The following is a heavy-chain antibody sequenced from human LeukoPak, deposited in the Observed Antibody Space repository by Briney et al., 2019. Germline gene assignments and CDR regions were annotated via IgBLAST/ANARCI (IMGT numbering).Heavy chain of an antibody. CDR2: ISAYNGNT. CDR1: RYTLATYG. V-gene: IGHV1-18*01. CDR3: ATAGDFWSGSPFDY. Sequence: ASVKVSCKSSRYTLATYGISWVRQAPGQGLEWMGWISAYNGNTNYAQKLQDRVTMTTDTSTSTAYMELRSLRSDDTAVYYCATAGDFWSGSPFDYWGQGTLVTVSS. J-gene: IGHJ4*02. D-gene: IGHD3-3*01.